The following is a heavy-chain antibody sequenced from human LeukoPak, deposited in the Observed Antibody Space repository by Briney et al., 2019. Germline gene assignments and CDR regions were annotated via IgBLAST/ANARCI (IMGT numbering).Heavy chain of an antibody. J-gene: IGHJ4*02. V-gene: IGHV1-8*01. CDR1: GYTFTSYD. CDR2: MSPSTGNT. D-gene: IGHD7-27*01. Sequence: ASVNVSCKASGYTFTSYDINWVRPAPGRGFEWMGWMSPSTGNTGYAQKFQGRVTMTRYTSVSTAYMELSSLRSEDTAVYYCVGGAPNWGFDFWGQGTLVTVSS. CDR3: VGGAPNWGFDF.